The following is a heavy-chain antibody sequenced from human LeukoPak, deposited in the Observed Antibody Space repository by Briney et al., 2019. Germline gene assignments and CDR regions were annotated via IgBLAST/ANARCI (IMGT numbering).Heavy chain of an antibody. Sequence: SGPTLVKPTQTLTLTCTFSGFSLSTSGVGVGWIRQPPGKALEWLALIYWDDDKRYSPSLKSRLTITKDTSKNQVVLTMTNMDPVDTATYYCAHSMTTVTTKLSDAFDIWGQGTMVTVSS. V-gene: IGHV2-5*02. CDR3: AHSMTTVTTKLSDAFDI. D-gene: IGHD4-17*01. J-gene: IGHJ3*02. CDR2: IYWDDDK. CDR1: GFSLSTSGVG.